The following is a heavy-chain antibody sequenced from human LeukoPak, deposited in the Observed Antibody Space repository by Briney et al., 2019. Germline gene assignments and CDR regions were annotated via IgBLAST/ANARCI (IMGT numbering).Heavy chain of an antibody. CDR3: ARDAATGVTFDI. CDR1: GFTFNTYS. J-gene: IGHJ3*02. Sequence: GGSLRLSCAASGFTFNTYSMTWVRQAPGKGLEWVSSISRDSITIYYADSVKGRFTISRDNAKNSLYLQMNSLGAEDTAVYYCARDAATGVTFDIWGQGTMVTVSS. CDR2: ISRDSITI. D-gene: IGHD4-23*01. V-gene: IGHV3-21*01.